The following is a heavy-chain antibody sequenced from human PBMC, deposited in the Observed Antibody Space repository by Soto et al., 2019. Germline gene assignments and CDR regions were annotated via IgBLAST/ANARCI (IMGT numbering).Heavy chain of an antibody. CDR2: ISYDGSKK. Sequence: GGSLRLSCAASGFTFSSYAMHWVRQAPGKGLEWLTVISYDGSKKYYADSMKGRFTVSRDNSKNTLYLQINSLRAEDTAVYYCARAAYTNWAFYYGMDVWGQGTTGTVSS. CDR1: GFTFSSYA. CDR3: ARAAYTNWAFYYGMDV. D-gene: IGHD7-27*01. J-gene: IGHJ6*02. V-gene: IGHV3-30-3*01.